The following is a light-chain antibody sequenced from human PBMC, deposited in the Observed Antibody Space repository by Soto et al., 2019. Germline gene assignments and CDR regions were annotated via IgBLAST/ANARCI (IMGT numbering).Light chain of an antibody. J-gene: IGKJ5*01. CDR1: QIIVPD. CDR3: QQTYSTQIT. Sequence: DVLVTQSPSSLSAPVGDRVTITCRASQIIVPDLSWYQKRPGKAPTLLIYGASTLQRGVPSRFSGRGSGTYFTLTINSLQPEYSATYYCQQTYSTQITFGRGTRLEIK. V-gene: IGKV1-39*01. CDR2: GAS.